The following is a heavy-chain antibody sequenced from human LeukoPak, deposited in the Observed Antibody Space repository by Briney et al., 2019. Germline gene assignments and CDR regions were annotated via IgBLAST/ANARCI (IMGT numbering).Heavy chain of an antibody. CDR2: IYTSGST. CDR3: ANSGVFWSGYYIDFDY. CDR1: GGSISSYY. J-gene: IGHJ4*02. D-gene: IGHD3-3*01. Sequence: ASETLSLTCTVSGGSISSYYWSWIRQPAGKGLEWIGRIYTSGSTNYNPSLKSRVTMSVDTSKNQFSLKLSSVTAADTAVYYCANSGVFWSGYYIDFDYWGQGTLVTVSS. V-gene: IGHV4-4*07.